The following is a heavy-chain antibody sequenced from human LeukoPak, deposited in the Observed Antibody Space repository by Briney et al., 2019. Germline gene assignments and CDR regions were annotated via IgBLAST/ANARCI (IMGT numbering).Heavy chain of an antibody. Sequence: ASVKVSCKASGYTFTSYAMHWVRQAPGQRLEWMGWMNPKTGNTGSAQKLQGRVTITGNTSISTAYMELSSLTSEDTAVYYCATSIRFLEWLPPSGYMDVWGKGTTVTVSS. V-gene: IGHV1-8*03. D-gene: IGHD3-3*01. CDR3: ATSIRFLEWLPPSGYMDV. CDR1: GYTFTSYA. J-gene: IGHJ6*03. CDR2: MNPKTGNT.